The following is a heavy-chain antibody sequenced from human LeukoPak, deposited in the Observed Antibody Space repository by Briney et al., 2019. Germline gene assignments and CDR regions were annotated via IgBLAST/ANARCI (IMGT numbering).Heavy chain of an antibody. CDR3: ASSSSWYFNWFDP. D-gene: IGHD6-13*01. CDR2: ISGSGGST. J-gene: IGHJ5*02. V-gene: IGHV3-23*01. CDR1: GFTFSSYA. Sequence: GGSLRLSCAASGFTFSSYAMSWVRQAPGKGLEWVSAISGSGGSTYYADSVKGRFTISRGNSKNTLYLQMNSLRAEDTAVYYCASSSSWYFNWFDPWGQGTLVTVSS.